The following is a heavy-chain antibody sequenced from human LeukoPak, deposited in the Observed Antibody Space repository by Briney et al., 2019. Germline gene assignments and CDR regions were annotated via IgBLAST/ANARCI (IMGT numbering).Heavy chain of an antibody. CDR3: ARVRGVKARHMYFDY. CDR1: GYTFTGYY. V-gene: IGHV1-2*02. J-gene: IGHJ4*02. Sequence: ASVKVSCKASGYTFTGYYMHWVRQAPGQGLEWMGWINPNSGGTNYAQKFQGRVTMTRDTSISTAYMELSRLRSDDTAVYYCARVRGVKARHMYFDYWGQGTLVTVSS. CDR2: INPNSGGT. D-gene: IGHD3-10*01.